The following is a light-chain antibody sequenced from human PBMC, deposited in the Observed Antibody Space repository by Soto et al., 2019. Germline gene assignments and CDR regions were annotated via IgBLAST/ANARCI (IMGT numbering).Light chain of an antibody. J-gene: IGLJ2*01. CDR1: SSDVVYYNY. Sequence: QSALTQPASVSGSPGQSITISCTGTSSDVVYYNYVSWYQQHPGKAPNLMIYDVSNRPSGVSNRFSGSKSGNTASLTISGLQAEDEADYYCSSQGTSSTLVFGGGTKLTVL. CDR2: DVS. V-gene: IGLV2-14*01. CDR3: SSQGTSSTLV.